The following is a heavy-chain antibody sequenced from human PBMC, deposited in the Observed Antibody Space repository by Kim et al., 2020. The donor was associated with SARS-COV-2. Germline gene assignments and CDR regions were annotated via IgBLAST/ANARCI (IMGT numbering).Heavy chain of an antibody. V-gene: IGHV4-61*08. Sequence: SETLSLTCTVSGFSVSSGGYYWSWIRQPPGKGLEWIGYINYSGTTNYNPSLKSRVTISVDTSSNQFSLQVNSLTAADTAFYYCARGVVALGYAMDVWGQGTPVTVSS. D-gene: IGHD2-21*01. CDR1: GFSVSSGGYY. CDR3: ARGVVALGYAMDV. J-gene: IGHJ6*02. CDR2: INYSGTT.